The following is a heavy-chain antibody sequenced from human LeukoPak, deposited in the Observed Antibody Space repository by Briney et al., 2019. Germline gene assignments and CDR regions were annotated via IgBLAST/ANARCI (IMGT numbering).Heavy chain of an antibody. D-gene: IGHD3-10*01. CDR1: GGSIGSYY. V-gene: IGHV4-59*01. Sequence: SETLSLTCAVSGGSIGSYYWSWIRQPPGKGLEWIGYIHDSGSTKYNPSLKSRVTMSVDTSRNHLSLKLTSVTAADTAVYYCARGRSGGDWFDPWAREPWSPSPQ. J-gene: IGHJ5*02. CDR2: IHDSGST. CDR3: ARGRSGGDWFDP.